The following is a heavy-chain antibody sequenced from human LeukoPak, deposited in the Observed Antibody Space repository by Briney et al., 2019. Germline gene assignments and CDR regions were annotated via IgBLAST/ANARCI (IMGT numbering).Heavy chain of an antibody. CDR3: ARVSFYSSGHFDY. D-gene: IGHD6-19*01. Sequence: PGGSLRLSCAASGFTFSSYWMHWVRQAPGKGLVWVSRINSDGSSTSYADSVKGRFTISRDNAKNTLYLQMNSLRAEDTAVYYCARVSFYSSGHFDYWGQGTLVTVSS. CDR2: INSDGSST. CDR1: GFTFSSYW. V-gene: IGHV3-74*01. J-gene: IGHJ4*02.